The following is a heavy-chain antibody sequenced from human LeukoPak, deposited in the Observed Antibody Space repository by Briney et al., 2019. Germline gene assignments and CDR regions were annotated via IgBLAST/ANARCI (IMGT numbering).Heavy chain of an antibody. D-gene: IGHD2-2*01. V-gene: IGHV3-7*02. CDR1: GFMFRNYW. Sequence: GGSLRLSCAASGFMFRNYWMGWVRQAPGKGLEWVANIRQDGSDKYYVESVRGRFTISRDNAQNSLYLQMNSLRGDVSDVYYCGTWGIPAALDRWGQGTLVTVSS. J-gene: IGHJ5*02. CDR3: GTWGIPAALDR. CDR2: IRQDGSDK.